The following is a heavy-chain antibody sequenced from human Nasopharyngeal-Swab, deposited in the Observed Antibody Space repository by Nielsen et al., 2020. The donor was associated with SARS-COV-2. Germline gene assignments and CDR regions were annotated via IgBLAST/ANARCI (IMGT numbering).Heavy chain of an antibody. Sequence: ASVKVSCKTSGYIFTDYYIHWVRQAPGQGLEWMGRIDPNTGGTSSAQIFQGRVTMTRDTSISTVYIEVTSLTSDDTAVYYCAAAKAARQGYYYYGMDVWGQGTTVTVSS. CDR2: IDPNTGGT. D-gene: IGHD6-6*01. J-gene: IGHJ6*02. CDR1: GYIFTDYY. V-gene: IGHV1-2*06. CDR3: AAAKAARQGYYYYGMDV.